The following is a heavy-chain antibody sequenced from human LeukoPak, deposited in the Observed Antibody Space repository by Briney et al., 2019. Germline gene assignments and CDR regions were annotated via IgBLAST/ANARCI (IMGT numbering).Heavy chain of an antibody. D-gene: IGHD2-2*01. J-gene: IGHJ5*02. V-gene: IGHV4-34*01. CDR2: INHSGST. CDR3: ASCSSTSWYAGDWFDP. Sequence: SETLSLTCAVYGGSFSDYYWSWIRQSPGKGLEWIGEINHSGSTNYNPSLKSRVTISVDTSKNQFSLKLNSATAADTAVYYCASCSSTSWYAGDWFDPWGQGTLATVSS. CDR1: GGSFSDYY.